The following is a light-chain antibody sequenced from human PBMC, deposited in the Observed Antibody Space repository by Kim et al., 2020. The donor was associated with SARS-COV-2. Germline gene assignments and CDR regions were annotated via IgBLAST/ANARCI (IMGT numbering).Light chain of an antibody. J-gene: IGKJ4*01. Sequence: EIVMTQSPATLSVSPGERATLSCRASQSVRTKLAWYQQKAGQAARLLIYGASTRATGIPARFSGSGSGTEFTLTISSLQSEDFAVYYCQQYNNWPLTFGGGTKVDI. CDR1: QSVRTK. V-gene: IGKV3D-15*01. CDR3: QQYNNWPLT. CDR2: GAS.